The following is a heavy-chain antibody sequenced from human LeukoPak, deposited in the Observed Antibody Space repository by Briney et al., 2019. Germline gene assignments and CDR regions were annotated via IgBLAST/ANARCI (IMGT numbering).Heavy chain of an antibody. Sequence: PGRSLRLSCAGSGFIFNNYAMHWVRQPPGKGLVWVSRINSDGSSTNYADSVKGRFTISRDNAKNTLYLQVSTLRAEDTAVYYCARGRGYNSGWYYFDFWGQGTLVTVSS. CDR2: INSDGSST. V-gene: IGHV3-74*01. CDR3: ARGRGYNSGWYYFDF. D-gene: IGHD6-19*01. J-gene: IGHJ4*02. CDR1: GFIFNNYA.